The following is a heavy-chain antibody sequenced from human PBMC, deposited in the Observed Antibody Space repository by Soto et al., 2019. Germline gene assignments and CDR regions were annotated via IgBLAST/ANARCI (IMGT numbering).Heavy chain of an antibody. V-gene: IGHV3-15*01. J-gene: IGHJ4*02. CDR3: TTDDPINKN. Sequence: GGSLKLSCAPSGFTFSNAWMSWVRQAPGKGLEWDGRIKSKTDGGTTDYAAPVKGRFTISRDDSKNTLFLQMNSLKTEDTAVYYCTTDDPINKNWGQGTLVTVSS. CDR1: GFTFSNAW. CDR2: IKSKTDGGTT.